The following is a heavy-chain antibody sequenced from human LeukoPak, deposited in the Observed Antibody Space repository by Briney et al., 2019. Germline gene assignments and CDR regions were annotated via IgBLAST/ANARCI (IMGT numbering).Heavy chain of an antibody. CDR1: RFTFSSYS. CDR3: ARDLRLVRWYFGY. J-gene: IGHJ4*02. V-gene: IGHV3-30-3*01. CDR2: ISYDGSNK. D-gene: IGHD3-16*01. Sequence: GRSLRLSCAASRFTFSSYSMHWVRQAPGKGLEWVAVISYDGSNKYYADSVKGRFTISRDNSKNTLYLQMNSLRAEDTAVYYCARDLRLVRWYFGYWGQGTLVTVSS.